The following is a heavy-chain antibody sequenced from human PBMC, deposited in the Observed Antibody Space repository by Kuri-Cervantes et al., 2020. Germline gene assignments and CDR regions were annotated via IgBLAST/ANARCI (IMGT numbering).Heavy chain of an antibody. D-gene: IGHD3-3*01. CDR1: GGSFSGYY. J-gene: IGHJ6*02. CDR2: IYYSGST. Sequence: GSLRLSCAVYGGSFSGYYWSWIRQPPGKGLEWIGYIYYSGSTNYNPSLKSRVTISVDTSKNQFSLKLSSVTAADTAVYYCARGLHYDFWSGYYTPYGMDVWGQGTTVTVSS. V-gene: IGHV4-59*01. CDR3: ARGLHYDFWSGYYTPYGMDV.